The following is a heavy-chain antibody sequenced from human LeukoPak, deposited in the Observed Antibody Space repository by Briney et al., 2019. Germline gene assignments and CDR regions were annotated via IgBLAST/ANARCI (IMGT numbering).Heavy chain of an antibody. CDR1: GFTFSSYG. V-gene: IGHV3-30*03. CDR2: ISYDGSNK. Sequence: GGSLRLSCAASGFTFSSYGMHWVRQAPGKGLEWVAGISYDGSNKYYAHSVQGRFTISRDNAKNSVFLQMHSRRAEDTAVYYCAAVIDYWGQGTLVTVSS. J-gene: IGHJ4*02. CDR3: AAVIDY.